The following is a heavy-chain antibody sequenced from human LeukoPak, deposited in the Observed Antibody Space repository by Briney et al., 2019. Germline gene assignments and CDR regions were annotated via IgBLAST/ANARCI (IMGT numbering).Heavy chain of an antibody. CDR2: IYYSGST. V-gene: IGHV4-59*08. CDR1: GGSISSYY. Sequence: PSETLSLTCTVSGGSISSYYWSWIRRPPGKGLEWIGYIYYSGSTNYNPSLKSRVTISVDTSKNQFSLKLSSVTAADTAVYYCARHRGYYDFWSGWAPTPAPNWFDPWGQGTLVTVSS. J-gene: IGHJ5*02. CDR3: ARHRGYYDFWSGWAPTPAPNWFDP. D-gene: IGHD3-3*01.